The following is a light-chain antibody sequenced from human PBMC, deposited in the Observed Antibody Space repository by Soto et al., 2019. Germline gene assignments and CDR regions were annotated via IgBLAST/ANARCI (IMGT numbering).Light chain of an antibody. J-gene: IGLJ1*01. Sequence: QSALTQPRSVSGSPGQSVTISCTGTSSDVGGYNYVSWYQQYSGKAPKLMIYDVSKRPSGVPDRFSGSKSGNTASLSISGLQADDEADYYCCSYEGSYIYVFGTGTKV. CDR3: CSYEGSYIYV. V-gene: IGLV2-11*01. CDR1: SSDVGGYNY. CDR2: DVS.